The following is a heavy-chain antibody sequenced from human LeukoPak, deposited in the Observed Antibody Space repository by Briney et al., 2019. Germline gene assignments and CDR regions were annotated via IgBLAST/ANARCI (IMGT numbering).Heavy chain of an antibody. V-gene: IGHV3-30*02. D-gene: IGHD3-22*01. CDR1: GFPMRSFG. J-gene: IGHJ4*02. CDR2: LRYDGMT. CDR3: VKVDT. Sequence: PGGSLRLSCAASGFPMRSFGMHWVRQPPGKGLEWVAFLRYDGMTYYAESVKGRFIISRDNSRNTLYLQMDSLSAEDTAVYYCVKVDTWGQGTLVTVSS.